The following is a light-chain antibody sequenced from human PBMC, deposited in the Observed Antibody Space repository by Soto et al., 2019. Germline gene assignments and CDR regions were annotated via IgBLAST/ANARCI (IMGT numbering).Light chain of an antibody. CDR1: SSNIGDNP. Sequence: QSVLTQPPSASGTPGQRITISCSGSSSNIGDNPVNWYQQLPGAAPKLLIYINDQRPSGVPDRFSGSKSGTSASLAISGLQPEDEADYYCAAWDNSLNALFGTGTKVNVL. CDR3: AAWDNSLNAL. J-gene: IGLJ1*01. CDR2: IND. V-gene: IGLV1-44*01.